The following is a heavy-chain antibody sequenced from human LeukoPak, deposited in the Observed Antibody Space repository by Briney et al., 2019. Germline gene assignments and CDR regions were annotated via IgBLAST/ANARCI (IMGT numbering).Heavy chain of an antibody. D-gene: IGHD2-15*01. V-gene: IGHV5-51*01. CDR3: ARQEYCSGGSCYTWFDP. Sequence: GESLTISFTGSGYSINNYWIGWVRQMPGKGLEWMGIIYPADSDIRYSPSFQGQVTISADKSISTVYLQWSSLKASDTAMYYCARQEYCSGGSCYTWFDPWGQGTLVTVSS. J-gene: IGHJ5*02. CDR1: GYSINNYW. CDR2: IYPADSDI.